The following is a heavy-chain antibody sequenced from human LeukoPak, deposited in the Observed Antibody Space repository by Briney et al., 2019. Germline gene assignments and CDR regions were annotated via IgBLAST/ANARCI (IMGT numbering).Heavy chain of an antibody. CDR2: IYYTGST. CDR3: ARLPGFRDAFDI. Sequence: PSETLSLTCTVSSASISIFYWSWIRDPPGKGLEWIGYIYYTGSTNYNPPLKSRLTMSVDTSKNQFSLKLSSVTAADTAVYYCARLPGFRDAFDIWGQGTMVTVYS. CDR1: SASISIFY. J-gene: IGHJ3*02. V-gene: IGHV4-59*08.